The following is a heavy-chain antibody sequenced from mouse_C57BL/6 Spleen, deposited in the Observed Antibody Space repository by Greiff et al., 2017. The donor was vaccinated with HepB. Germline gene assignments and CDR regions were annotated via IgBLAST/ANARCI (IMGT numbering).Heavy chain of an antibody. V-gene: IGHV14-2*01. J-gene: IGHJ4*01. CDR2: IDPEDGET. D-gene: IGHD2-1*01. Sequence: LVESGAELVKPGASVKLSCTASGFNIKDYYMHWVKQRTEQGLEWIGRIDPEDGETKYAPKFQGKATITAATSSNTAYLQLSSLTSEDTAVYYCARGNYVGYYAMDYWGQGTSVTVSS. CDR3: ARGNYVGYYAMDY. CDR1: GFNIKDYY.